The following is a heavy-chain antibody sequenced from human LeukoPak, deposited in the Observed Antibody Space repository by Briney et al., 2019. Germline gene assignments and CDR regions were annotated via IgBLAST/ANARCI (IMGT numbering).Heavy chain of an antibody. CDR3: AKDSRSLGATTTEDY. D-gene: IGHD1-26*01. Sequence: PGGSLRLSCAASGFTVSTNYMSWVRQAPGKGLEWVSVIYSAGSTYYADSVKGRFTISRDNSKNRLYLQMNSLRAEDTAVYYYAKDSRSLGATTTEDYWGQGTLVTVSS. CDR2: IYSAGST. V-gene: IGHV3-53*01. CDR1: GFTVSTNY. J-gene: IGHJ4*02.